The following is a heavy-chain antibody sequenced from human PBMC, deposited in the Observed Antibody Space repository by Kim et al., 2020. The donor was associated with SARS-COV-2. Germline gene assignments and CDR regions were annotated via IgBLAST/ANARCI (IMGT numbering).Heavy chain of an antibody. V-gene: IGHV4-31*03. D-gene: IGHD3-16*02. Sequence: SETLSLTYTVSGGSISSGGYYWSWIRQHPGKGLEWIGYIYYSGSTYYNPSLKSRVTISVDTSKNQFSLKLSSVTAADTAVYYCARALGRLGELSPFDYWGQGTLVTVSS. CDR2: IYYSGST. CDR3: ARALGRLGELSPFDY. J-gene: IGHJ4*02. CDR1: GGSISSGGYY.